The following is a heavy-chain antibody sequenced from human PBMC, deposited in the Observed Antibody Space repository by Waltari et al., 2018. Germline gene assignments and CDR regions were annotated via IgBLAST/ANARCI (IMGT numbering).Heavy chain of an antibody. CDR1: GFTFSSYW. V-gene: IGHV3-7*01. CDR2: IKQDGSEK. D-gene: IGHD2-2*03. J-gene: IGHJ5*02. Sequence: EVQLVESGGGLVQPGGSLRLSCTASGFTFSSYWMVWLRQAPGKGLEWVANIKQDGSEKYYVDSVKGRFTISRDNVKNALYLQMSSLRAEDTAVYYCASGFRTGASYYGNYFDPWGRGTLVTVSS. CDR3: ASGFRTGASYYGNYFDP.